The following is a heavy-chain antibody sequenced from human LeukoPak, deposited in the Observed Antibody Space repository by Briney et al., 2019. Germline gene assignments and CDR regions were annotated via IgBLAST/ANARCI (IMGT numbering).Heavy chain of an antibody. CDR3: ASTPPVDYGSGSRHYYYYMDV. J-gene: IGHJ6*03. CDR1: GFTFSSYS. Sequence: GGSLRLSCAATGFTFSSYSMNWVRQAPGKGLEWVSSISSSSSYIYYADSVKGRFTISRDNAKNSLYLQMNSLRAEDTAVYYCASTPPVDYGSGSRHYYYYMDVWGKGTTVTASS. D-gene: IGHD3-10*01. CDR2: ISSSSSYI. V-gene: IGHV3-21*01.